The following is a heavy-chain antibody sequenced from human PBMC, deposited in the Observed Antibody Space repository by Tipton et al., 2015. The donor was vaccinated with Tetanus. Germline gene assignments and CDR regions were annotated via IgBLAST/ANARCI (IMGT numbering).Heavy chain of an antibody. J-gene: IGHJ4*02. Sequence: LSLTCTVSGGSISSGGYYWTWIRQHPGKGLEWIGDIYFSGSTYYNPSLKSRVTISVDTSKNQFSLKLNPVTAADTAVYYCARDQARGARGWNYFDYWGQGTLVTVSS. CDR2: IYFSGST. CDR1: GGSISSGGYY. V-gene: IGHV4-31*03. D-gene: IGHD1-26*01. CDR3: ARDQARGARGWNYFDY.